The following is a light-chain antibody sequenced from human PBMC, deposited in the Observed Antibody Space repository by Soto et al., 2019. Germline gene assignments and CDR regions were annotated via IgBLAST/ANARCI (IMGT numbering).Light chain of an antibody. V-gene: IGLV2-23*01. CDR1: SSDVGSYNL. Sequence: QSALTQPASVSGSPGQSITISCTGSSSDVGSYNLVSWYQQHPGKAPKLMIYEGSKRPSGVSNRFSGSKSGNTASLTISGLQGEDEADYYCCSYAGSSTFVFGNGTKVTVL. CDR2: EGS. CDR3: CSYAGSSTFV. J-gene: IGLJ1*01.